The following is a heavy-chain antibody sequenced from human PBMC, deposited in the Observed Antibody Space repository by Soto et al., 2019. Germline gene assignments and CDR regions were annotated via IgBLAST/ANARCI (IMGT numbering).Heavy chain of an antibody. CDR3: ARDYYDDYVGWFDP. J-gene: IGHJ5*02. D-gene: IGHD4-17*01. CDR1: GFTFSSYG. CDR2: IWYDGSNK. V-gene: IGHV3-33*01. Sequence: QVQLVESGGGVVQPGRSLRLSCAASGFTFSSYGMHWVRQAPGKGLEWVAVIWYDGSNKYYADSVKGRLTISRDNSKNTLYLQMNSLRAEDTAVYYCARDYYDDYVGWFDPWGQGTLVTVSS.